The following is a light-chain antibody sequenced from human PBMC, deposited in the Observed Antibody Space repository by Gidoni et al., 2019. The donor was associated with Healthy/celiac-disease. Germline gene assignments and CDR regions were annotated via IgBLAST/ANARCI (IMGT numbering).Light chain of an antibody. Sequence: QSVLTQPPSVSGAPGQRVTISCTGISSNIGAGYDVHWYQQLPGTAPKLLIYGNSNRPSGVPDRFSGAKSGTSASLAITGLQAEDEADYYCQSYDSSLSGWVFCGGTKLTVL. CDR2: GNS. J-gene: IGLJ3*02. CDR1: SSNIGAGYD. V-gene: IGLV1-40*01. CDR3: QSYDSSLSGWV.